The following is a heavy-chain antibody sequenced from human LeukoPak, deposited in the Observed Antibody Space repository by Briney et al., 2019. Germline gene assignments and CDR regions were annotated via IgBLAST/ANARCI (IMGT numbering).Heavy chain of an antibody. CDR1: GGSISSYY. CDR3: ARTTMRVDSFDY. V-gene: IGHV4-59*01. J-gene: IGHJ4*02. Sequence: SETLSLTCTVSGGSISSYYWSWIRQPPGKGLEWIGYIYYSGSTNYNPSLKSRVTISVDTSKNQFSLKLSSVTAADTAVYYCARTTMRVDSFDYWGQGTLVTVSS. D-gene: IGHD3-22*01. CDR2: IYYSGST.